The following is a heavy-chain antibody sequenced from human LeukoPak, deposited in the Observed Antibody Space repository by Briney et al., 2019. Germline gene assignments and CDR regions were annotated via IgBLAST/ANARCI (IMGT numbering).Heavy chain of an antibody. CDR3: ARDLGEDTTMIFFDY. V-gene: IGHV1-8*01. CDR2: MNPNSGNT. J-gene: IGHJ4*02. CDR1: GYTFTSYD. Sequence: ASVKVSCKASGYTFTSYDINWVRQATGQGLEWMGWMNPNSGNTGYAQKFQGRVTMTTDTSASTGYMELRSLRSDDTALYYCARDLGEDTTMIFFDYWGQGTVVTVSS. D-gene: IGHD3/OR15-3a*01.